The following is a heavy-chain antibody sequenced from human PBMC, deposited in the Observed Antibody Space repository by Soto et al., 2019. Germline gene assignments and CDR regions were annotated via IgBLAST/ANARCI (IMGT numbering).Heavy chain of an antibody. V-gene: IGHV5-51*01. J-gene: IGHJ6*02. CDR1: GYIFTSYW. CDR3: ARHMEAAAGEFYYYYGMDV. CDR2: IYPGDSET. Sequence: GETLKISCKGSGYIFTSYWIGWVRQMSGKGLEWMGIIYPGDSETRYSPSFQGQVTISDDKSISTAYLQWSSLKASDTAMYYCARHMEAAAGEFYYYYGMDVWGQGTRVTVSS. D-gene: IGHD6-13*01.